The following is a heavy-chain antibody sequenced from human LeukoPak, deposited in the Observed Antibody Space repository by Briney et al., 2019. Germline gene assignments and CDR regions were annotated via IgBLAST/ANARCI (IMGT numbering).Heavy chain of an antibody. CDR1: GFTFSIYA. Sequence: GGSLRLSCAASGFTFSIYAMSSVRLAPGKGLEWVSTINDGGGNTYYADSVRGRFTISRDNSEGTLFLQMNSLRPEDTAMYYCGGYISGFYDYWGQGTLVTVSS. J-gene: IGHJ4*02. CDR3: GGYISGFYDY. CDR2: INDGGGNT. D-gene: IGHD6-19*01. V-gene: IGHV3-23*01.